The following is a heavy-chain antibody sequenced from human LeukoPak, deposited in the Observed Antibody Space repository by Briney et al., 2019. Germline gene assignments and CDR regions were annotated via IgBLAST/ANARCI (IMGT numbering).Heavy chain of an antibody. CDR3: ARVRRYYYDSSGYESYFQH. CDR2: INPNSGGT. D-gene: IGHD3-22*01. CDR1: GYTFTGYY. V-gene: IGHV1-2*02. Sequence: GASVKVSCKASGYTFTGYYMHWVRQAPGQGLEWMGWINPNSGGTNYAQKFQGRVTMTRDTSISTAYMELSRLRSDDTAVYYCARVRRYYYDSSGYESYFQHWGQGTLVTVSS. J-gene: IGHJ1*01.